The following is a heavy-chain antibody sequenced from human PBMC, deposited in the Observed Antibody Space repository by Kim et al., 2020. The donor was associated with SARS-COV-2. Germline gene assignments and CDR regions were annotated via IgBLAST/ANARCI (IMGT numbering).Heavy chain of an antibody. CDR3: ARFGYFDWLLEDQFDY. D-gene: IGHD3-9*01. CDR1: GFTFSSYS. Sequence: GGSLRLSCAASGFTFSSYSMNWVRQAPGKGLEWVSSISSSSSYIYYADSVKGRFTISRDNAKNSLYLQMNSLRAEDTAVYYCARFGYFDWLLEDQFDYWGQGTLVTVSS. V-gene: IGHV3-21*01. J-gene: IGHJ4*02. CDR2: ISSSSSYI.